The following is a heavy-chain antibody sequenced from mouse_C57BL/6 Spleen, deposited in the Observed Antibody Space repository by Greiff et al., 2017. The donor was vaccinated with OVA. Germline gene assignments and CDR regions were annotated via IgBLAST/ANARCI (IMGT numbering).Heavy chain of an antibody. CDR2: IDPSDSET. Sequence: VQLQQPGAELVRPGSSVKLSCKASGYTFTSYWMHWVKQRPIQGLEWIGNIDPSDSETHYTPKFKDKATLTADKSSSTAYMQLSSLTSEDSAVYYCAICTSYVGDIDVWGTGTTVTVSS. V-gene: IGHV1-52*01. J-gene: IGHJ1*03. CDR1: GYTFTSYW. D-gene: IGHD1-1*01. CDR3: AICTSYVGDIDV.